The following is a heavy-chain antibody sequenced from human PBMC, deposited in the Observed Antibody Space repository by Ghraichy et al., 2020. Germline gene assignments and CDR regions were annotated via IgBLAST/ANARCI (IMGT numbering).Heavy chain of an antibody. CDR2: IYYSGST. CDR1: GGSISSSSYY. Sequence: SETLSLTCTVSGGSISSSSYYWGWIRQPPGKGLEWIGSIYYSGSTYYNPSLKSRVTISVDTSKNQFSLKLSSVTAADTAVYYCARRRDSSGWSTYFDYWGQGTLVTGSS. V-gene: IGHV4-39*01. J-gene: IGHJ4*02. CDR3: ARRRDSSGWSTYFDY. D-gene: IGHD6-19*01.